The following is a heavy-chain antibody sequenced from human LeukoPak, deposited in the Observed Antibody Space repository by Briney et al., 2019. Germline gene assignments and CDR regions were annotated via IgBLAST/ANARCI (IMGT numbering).Heavy chain of an antibody. CDR3: AREGKITMNPFDP. D-gene: IGHD3-22*01. V-gene: IGHV4-59*12. J-gene: IGHJ5*02. Sequence: SETLSLTCTVSGGSISSYYWSWIRQPPGKGLEWIGYIYYSGSTNYNPSLKSRVTISVDTSKNQFSLKLSSVTAADTAVYYCAREGKITMNPFDPWGQGTLVTVSS. CDR2: IYYSGST. CDR1: GGSISSYY.